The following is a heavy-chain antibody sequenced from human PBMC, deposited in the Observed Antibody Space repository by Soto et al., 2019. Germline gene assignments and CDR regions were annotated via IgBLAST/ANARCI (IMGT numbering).Heavy chain of an antibody. D-gene: IGHD6-19*01. Sequence: QVQLVQSGTEVKKPGSSVNVSCKTSGGTFRSYAISWVRQAPGQGLEWMGVIVPIFGTANYAQKFQGRVTINADGATSTAYLELGSLRSEDTGGYYCARGRSSCWDGGVFDYWGQGTLVTVSS. J-gene: IGHJ4*02. CDR1: GGTFRSYA. CDR3: ARGRSSCWDGGVFDY. CDR2: IVPIFGTA. V-gene: IGHV1-69*01.